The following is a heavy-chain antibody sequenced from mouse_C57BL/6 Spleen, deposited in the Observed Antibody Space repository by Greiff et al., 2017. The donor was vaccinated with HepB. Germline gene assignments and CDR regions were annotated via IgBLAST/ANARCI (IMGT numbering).Heavy chain of an antibody. Sequence: EVKVEESGGGLVKPGGSLKLSCAASGFTFSDYGMHWVRQAPEKGLEWVAYISSGSSTIYYADTVKGRFTISRDNAKNTLFLQMTSLRSEDTAMYYCARKYYEDFDYWGQGTTLTVSS. V-gene: IGHV5-17*01. D-gene: IGHD1-1*01. CDR1: GFTFSDYG. CDR2: ISSGSSTI. CDR3: ARKYYEDFDY. J-gene: IGHJ2*01.